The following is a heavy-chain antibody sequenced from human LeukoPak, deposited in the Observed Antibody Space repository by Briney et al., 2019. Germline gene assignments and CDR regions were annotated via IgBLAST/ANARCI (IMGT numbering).Heavy chain of an antibody. CDR2: ISISSSYI. CDR3: AKVPLRSGWRVFDY. Sequence: PGGSLRLSCAASGFTFSRYSMNWVRQAPGKGLEWVSSISISSSYIYYADSVKGRFTISRDNSKNTLYLQMNSLRAEDTAVYYCAKVPLRSGWRVFDYWGQGTLVTVSS. CDR1: GFTFSRYS. J-gene: IGHJ4*02. D-gene: IGHD6-19*01. V-gene: IGHV3-21*04.